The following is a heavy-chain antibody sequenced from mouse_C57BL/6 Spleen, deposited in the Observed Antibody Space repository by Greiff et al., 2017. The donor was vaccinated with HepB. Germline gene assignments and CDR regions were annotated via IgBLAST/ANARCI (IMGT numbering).Heavy chain of an antibody. J-gene: IGHJ1*03. D-gene: IGHD2-1*01. Sequence: VQLQQPGAELVKPGASVKMSCKASGYTFTSYWITWVKQRPGQGLEWIGDIYPGSGSTNYNEKFKSKATLTVDTSSSTAYMQLSSLTSEDSAVYYCERALYCNPREAYWYFDVWGTGTTVTVSS. V-gene: IGHV1-55*01. CDR1: GYTFTSYW. CDR2: IYPGSGST. CDR3: ERALYCNPREAYWYFDV.